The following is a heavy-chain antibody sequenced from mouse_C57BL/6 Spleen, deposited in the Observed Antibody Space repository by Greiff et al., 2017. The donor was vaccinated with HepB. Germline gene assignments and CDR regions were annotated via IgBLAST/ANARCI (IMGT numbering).Heavy chain of an antibody. CDR3: ARRRKITTVDY. V-gene: IGHV1-50*01. D-gene: IGHD1-1*01. CDR2: IDPSDSYT. J-gene: IGHJ2*01. CDR1: GYTLTSYW. Sequence: QVQLQQPGAELVKPGASVKLSCKASGYTLTSYWMQWVKQRPGQGLEWIGEIDPSDSYTNYNQKFKGKATLTVDTSSSTAYMQLSSLTSEDSAVYYCARRRKITTVDYWGQGTTLTVSS.